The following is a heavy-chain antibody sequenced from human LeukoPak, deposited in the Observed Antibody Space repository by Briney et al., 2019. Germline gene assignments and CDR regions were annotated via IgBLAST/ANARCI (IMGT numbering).Heavy chain of an antibody. D-gene: IGHD6-13*01. CDR1: GSSISSYY. J-gene: IGHJ4*02. Sequence: SETLSLTCTVSGSSISSYYWSWIRQPAGKGLEWIGRIYTSGSTNYNPSLKSRVTMSVDTSKNQFSLKLSSVTAADTAVYYCARVGGIAAADHFDYWGQGTLVTVSS. CDR3: ARVGGIAAADHFDY. CDR2: IYTSGST. V-gene: IGHV4-4*07.